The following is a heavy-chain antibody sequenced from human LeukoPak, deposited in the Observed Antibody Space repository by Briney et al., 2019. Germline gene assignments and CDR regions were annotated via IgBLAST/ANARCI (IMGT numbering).Heavy chain of an antibody. Sequence: GGSLRLSCAASGSTFSSYGMRWVRQAPGKGLEWVAVISYDGSNKYYADSVKDRFTISRDNSKNTLYLQMNSLRAEDTAVYYCAKDMVWAAVAGTVDYWGQGTLVTVSS. D-gene: IGHD6-19*01. CDR2: ISYDGSNK. CDR1: GSTFSSYG. V-gene: IGHV3-30*18. CDR3: AKDMVWAAVAGTVDY. J-gene: IGHJ4*02.